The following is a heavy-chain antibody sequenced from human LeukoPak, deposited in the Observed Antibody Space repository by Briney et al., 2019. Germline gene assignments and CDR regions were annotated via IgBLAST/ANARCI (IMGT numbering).Heavy chain of an antibody. CDR1: GFTFSSFD. D-gene: IGHD3-16*02. Sequence: PGGSLRLSCAASGFTFSSFDVNGVRQAPGKGLEWVSYISSSGSTIYYADSVKGRFTISRDNAKNSLYLQMNSLRAEDTAVYYCARGGFVNYVMVLWGQGTTVTVSS. CDR2: ISSSGSTI. J-gene: IGHJ6*02. CDR3: ARGGFVNYVMVL. V-gene: IGHV3-48*03.